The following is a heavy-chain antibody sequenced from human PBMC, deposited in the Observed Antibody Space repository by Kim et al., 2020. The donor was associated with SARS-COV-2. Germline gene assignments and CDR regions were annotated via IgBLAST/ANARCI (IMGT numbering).Heavy chain of an antibody. CDR1: GFTFSSYS. D-gene: IGHD5-12*01. V-gene: IGHV3-48*02. CDR3: AREISSGIVATRNWFDP. J-gene: IGHJ5*02. Sequence: GGSLRLSCASSGFTFSSYSMNWVRQAPGKGLEWVSYISSSSSTIYYADSVKGRFTISRDNAKNSLYLQMNSLRDEDTAVYYCAREISSGIVATRNWFDPWGKGTLVTVS. CDR2: ISSSSSTI.